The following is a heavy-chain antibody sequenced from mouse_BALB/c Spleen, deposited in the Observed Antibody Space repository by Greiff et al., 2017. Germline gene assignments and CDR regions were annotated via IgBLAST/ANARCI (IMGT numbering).Heavy chain of an antibody. J-gene: IGHJ1*01. V-gene: IGHV1-69*02. D-gene: IGHD3-3*01. CDR2: IYPSDSYT. Sequence: QVQLQQSGAELVRPGASVKLSCKASGYTFTSYWINWVKQRPGQGLEWIGNIYPSDSYTNYNQKFKDKATLTVDKSSSTAYMQLSSPTSEDSAVYYCTRWGTRGSYWYFDVWGAGTTVTVSS. CDR3: TRWGTRGSYWYFDV. CDR1: GYTFTSYW.